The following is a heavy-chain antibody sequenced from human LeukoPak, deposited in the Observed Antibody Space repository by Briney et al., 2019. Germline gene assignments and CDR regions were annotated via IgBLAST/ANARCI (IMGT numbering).Heavy chain of an antibody. V-gene: IGHV1-8*01. CDR3: ARGQGSGWYWGSPFDY. CDR2: INPNSGNA. D-gene: IGHD6-19*01. J-gene: IGHJ4*02. CDR1: GYTFTSYD. Sequence: GASVKVSCKASGYTFTSYDINWVRQATGQGLEWMGWINPNSGNAGYAQKFQGRVTMTRNTSISTAYMELSSLRSEDTAVYYCARGQGSGWYWGSPFDYWGQGTLVTVSS.